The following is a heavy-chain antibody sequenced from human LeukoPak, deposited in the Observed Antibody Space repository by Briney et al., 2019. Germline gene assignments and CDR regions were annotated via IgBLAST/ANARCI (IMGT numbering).Heavy chain of an antibody. CDR3: VRGTPTLGMDY. D-gene: IGHD7-27*01. CDR2: IDTTTGNP. Sequence: ASVRVSCKASGYPFSAHFLNWVRQAPGQGLEWMGNIDTTTGNPRYAQDFTGRFVFSLDTSVSTAYLQITSLKADDTAAYYCVRGTPTLGMDYWGQGTQVTVSS. CDR1: GYPFSAHF. J-gene: IGHJ4*02. V-gene: IGHV7-4-1*02.